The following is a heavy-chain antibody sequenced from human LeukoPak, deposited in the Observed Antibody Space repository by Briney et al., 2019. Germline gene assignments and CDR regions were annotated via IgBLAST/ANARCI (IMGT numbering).Heavy chain of an antibody. Sequence: QPGGSLRLSCAASGFTFDDYGMSWVRQAPGKVLEWVSGINWNGGSTGYADSVKGRFTISRDNAKNSLYLQMNSLRAEDTALYYCAKIVGATEGFDYWGQGTLVTVSS. D-gene: IGHD1-26*01. CDR3: AKIVGATEGFDY. CDR2: INWNGGST. J-gene: IGHJ4*02. CDR1: GFTFDDYG. V-gene: IGHV3-20*04.